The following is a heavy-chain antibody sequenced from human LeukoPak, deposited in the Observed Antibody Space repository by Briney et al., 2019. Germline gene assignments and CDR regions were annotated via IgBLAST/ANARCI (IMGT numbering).Heavy chain of an antibody. CDR1: GFTFSSYE. CDR3: AREQTYGDYGNWFDP. V-gene: IGHV3-48*03. D-gene: IGHD4-17*01. CDR2: ISSSGSTI. J-gene: IGHJ5*02. Sequence: GGSLRLSCAASGFTFSSYEMNRVRQAPGKGLEWVSYISSSGSTIYYADSVKGRFTISRDNAKNSLYLQMNSLRAEDTAVYYCAREQTYGDYGNWFDPWGQGTLVTVSS.